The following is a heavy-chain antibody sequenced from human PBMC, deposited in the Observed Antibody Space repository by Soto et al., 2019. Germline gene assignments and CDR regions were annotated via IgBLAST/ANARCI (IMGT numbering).Heavy chain of an antibody. CDR1: GFTFSSYA. CDR3: EKDGRGVRQKIGWGMN. J-gene: IGHJ4*02. D-gene: IGHD2-8*02. V-gene: IGHV3-23*01. Sequence: EVQLLESGGGLVQPGGSLRLSCAASGFTFSSYAMSWVRQAPGKGLEWVSAISGSGGSTYYADSVKGRFTISRDNSKNTLYLQMDSLRAEDTVVYYCEKDGRGVRQKIGWGMNWGQGTLVTVSS. CDR2: ISGSGGST.